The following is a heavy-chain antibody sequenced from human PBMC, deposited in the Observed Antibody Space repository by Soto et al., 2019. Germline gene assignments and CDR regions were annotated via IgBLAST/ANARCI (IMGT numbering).Heavy chain of an antibody. CDR1: GFTFSSYA. J-gene: IGHJ4*02. CDR3: AKGYYDSSGYMYY. Sequence: PGGSLRLSCAASGFTFSSYAMSWVRQAPGKGLEWVSAISGGGGSTYNADSVKGRFTISRDNSKNTLYLQMNSLRAEDTAVYYCAKGYYDSSGYMYYWGQGTLVTASS. V-gene: IGHV3-23*01. CDR2: ISGGGGST. D-gene: IGHD3-22*01.